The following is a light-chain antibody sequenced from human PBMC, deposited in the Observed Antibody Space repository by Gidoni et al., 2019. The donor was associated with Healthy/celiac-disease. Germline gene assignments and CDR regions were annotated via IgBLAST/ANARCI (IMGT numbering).Light chain of an antibody. J-gene: IGKJ3*01. CDR3: QQRSNWPPRFT. V-gene: IGKV3-11*01. Sequence: IVLTQSPATLSLSPGEIATLSCRASQSVSSYLAWYQQKPGQAPRLLIYDASNRATGIPARFRGSGSGTDLTLTIRSLETEDFAVYYCQQRSNWPPRFTFGPGTKVDIK. CDR2: DAS. CDR1: QSVSSY.